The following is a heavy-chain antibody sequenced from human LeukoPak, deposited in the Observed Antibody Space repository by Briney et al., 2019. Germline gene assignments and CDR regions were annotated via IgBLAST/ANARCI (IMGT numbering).Heavy chain of an antibody. CDR3: ARSNSGYYGDY. CDR2: IYYSGST. V-gene: IGHV4-59*01. CDR1: GGSISSYY. Sequence: SETLSLTCTVTGGSISSYYWSWIRQPPGKGLEWIGYIYYSGSTNYNPSLKSRVTISVDTSKNQFSLKLSSVTAADTAVYYCARSNSGYYGDYWGQGTLVTVSS. J-gene: IGHJ4*02. D-gene: IGHD3-22*01.